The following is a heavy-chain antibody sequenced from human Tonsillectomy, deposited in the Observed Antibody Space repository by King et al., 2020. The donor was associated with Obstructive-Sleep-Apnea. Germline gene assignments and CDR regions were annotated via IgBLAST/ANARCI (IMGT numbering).Heavy chain of an antibody. J-gene: IGHJ3*02. CDR1: GYSFTNYC. D-gene: IGHD1-7*01. CDR3: ATSSERGTGTTSFVGFDI. Sequence: ELQLVQSGAEVRKPGESLKISCKGSGYSFTNYCIAWVRQLPGKGLEWMGIIYPGDSDTRYSPSFQGQVTISADKSISTAYLQWSSLKASDTAMYYCATSSERGTGTTSFVGFDIWGQGTMVTVSS. CDR2: IYPGDSDT. V-gene: IGHV5-51*01.